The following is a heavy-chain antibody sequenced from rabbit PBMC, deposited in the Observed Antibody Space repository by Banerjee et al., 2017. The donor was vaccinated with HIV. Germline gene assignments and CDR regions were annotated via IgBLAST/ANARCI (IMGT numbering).Heavy chain of an antibody. V-gene: IGHV1S45*01. CDR2: INKGGTT. CDR1: GFDFSSYA. J-gene: IGHJ4*01. CDR3: AREGSSSGHAGDL. Sequence: QEQLEESGGDLVKPEGSLTLTCTASGFDFSSYAMSWVRQAPGKGLEWIGLINKGGTTVYASWAKGRFTISKTSSTTVTLQMTSLTAADTATYFCAREGSSSGHAGDLWGQGTLVTVS. D-gene: IGHD1-1*01.